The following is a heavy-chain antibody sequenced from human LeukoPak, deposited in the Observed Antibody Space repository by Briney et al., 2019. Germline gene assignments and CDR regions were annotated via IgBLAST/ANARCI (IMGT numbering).Heavy chain of an antibody. J-gene: IGHJ6*03. Sequence: PGGSLRLSCAASGFTFSRYAMSWAPQAPGKGLEWVSTIRSGGGYTYYADSVKGRFTISRDNSKNTLYLQVNSLRAEDTAVYNCAKSLYYYYYMDVWGKGTTVTVSS. CDR1: GFTFSRYA. CDR2: IRSGGGYT. V-gene: IGHV3-23*01. CDR3: AKSLYYYYYMDV.